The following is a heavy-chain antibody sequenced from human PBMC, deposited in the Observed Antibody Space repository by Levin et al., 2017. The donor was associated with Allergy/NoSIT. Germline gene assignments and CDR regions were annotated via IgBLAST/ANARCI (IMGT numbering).Heavy chain of an antibody. D-gene: IGHD2-2*01. V-gene: IGHV4-39*01. CDR3: ARINIVVLPSANFDY. Sequence: SQTLSLTCTVSGGSIGTNSFYWGWIRQPPGKGLEWIGSIHYSGNTYYNPSLKSRVTIFIDTSNNQFSLKLNSVTAADTAVYYCARINIVVLPSANFDYWGQGALVTVSS. CDR1: GGSIGTNSFY. J-gene: IGHJ4*02. CDR2: IHYSGNT.